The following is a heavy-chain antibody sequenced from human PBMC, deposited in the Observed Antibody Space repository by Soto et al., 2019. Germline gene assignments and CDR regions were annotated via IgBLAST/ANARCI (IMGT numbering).Heavy chain of an antibody. D-gene: IGHD2-2*01. V-gene: IGHV4-34*01. CDR3: ARRGCSSAGCPYYFDY. Sequence: SETLSLTCAVYGGSFSGYYWSWIRQPPGKGLEWIGDINPSGSTNYNPSLKSRVTISVDTSKNQFSLKLNSVTAADTAVYYCARRGCSSAGCPYYFDYWGQGTLVTVSS. CDR2: INPSGST. CDR1: GGSFSGYY. J-gene: IGHJ4*02.